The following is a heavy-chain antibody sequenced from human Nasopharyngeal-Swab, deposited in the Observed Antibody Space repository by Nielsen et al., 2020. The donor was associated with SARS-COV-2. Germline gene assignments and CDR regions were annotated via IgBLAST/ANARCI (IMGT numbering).Heavy chain of an antibody. Sequence: LSLTCAASGFAFTDYSMDWVRQAPGKGLEWVSYITSSSSTRYYADSVKGRFTVSRDNAKNSLYLQMNSLRAEDTAVYYCARETGIAVAGTGWFDPWGQGTLVTVSS. CDR2: ITSSSSTR. CDR3: ARETGIAVAGTGWFDP. V-gene: IGHV3-48*01. J-gene: IGHJ5*02. D-gene: IGHD6-19*01. CDR1: GFAFTDYS.